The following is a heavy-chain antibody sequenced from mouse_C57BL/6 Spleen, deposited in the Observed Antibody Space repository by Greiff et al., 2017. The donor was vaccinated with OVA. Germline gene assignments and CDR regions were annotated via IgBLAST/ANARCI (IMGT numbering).Heavy chain of an antibody. D-gene: IGHD2-9*01. CDR3: ARVPLLWLRQHWYFDV. CDR1: GYTFTSYW. Sequence: QVQLQQPGAELVRPGSSVKLSCKVSGYTFTSYWMDWVKQRPGQGLEWIGNIYPSDSETHYNQKFKDKATLTVDKSSSTAYMQLSSLTSEDSAVYYCARVPLLWLRQHWYFDVWGTGTTVTVSS. V-gene: IGHV1-61*01. CDR2: IYPSDSET. J-gene: IGHJ1*03.